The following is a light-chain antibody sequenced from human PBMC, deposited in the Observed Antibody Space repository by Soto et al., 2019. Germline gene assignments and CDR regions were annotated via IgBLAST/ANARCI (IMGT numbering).Light chain of an antibody. J-gene: IGKJ2*01. CDR2: AAS. CDR3: QQYGSSSYT. CDR1: QSISSSY. Sequence: EIVLTQSPGTLSLSPGERATLSCRASQSISSSYLARYQQKPGQAPRLLIYAASSRATGIPDRFSGSGCGTDFTLTISILELNDFAVYYCQQYGSSSYTFGQGTQLEIK. V-gene: IGKV3-20*01.